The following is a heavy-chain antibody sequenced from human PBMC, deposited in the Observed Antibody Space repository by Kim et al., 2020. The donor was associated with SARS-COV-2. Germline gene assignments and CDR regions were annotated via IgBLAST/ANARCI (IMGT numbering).Heavy chain of an antibody. CDR1: GGSISSGGYY. D-gene: IGHD2-8*02. CDR2: IYYSGST. Sequence: SETLSLTCTVSGGSISSGGYYWSWIRQHPGKGLEWIGYIYYSGSTYYNPSLKSRVTISVDTSKNQFSLKLSSVTAADTAVYYCARAPPDCTGGVCYFLRWRWFDPWGQGTLVTVSS. V-gene: IGHV4-31*03. J-gene: IGHJ5*02. CDR3: ARAPPDCTGGVCYFLRWRWFDP.